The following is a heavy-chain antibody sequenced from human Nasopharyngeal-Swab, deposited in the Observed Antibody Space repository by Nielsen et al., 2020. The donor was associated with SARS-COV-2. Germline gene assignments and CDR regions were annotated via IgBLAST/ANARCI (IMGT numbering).Heavy chain of an antibody. D-gene: IGHD1-14*01. Sequence: ASVKVSCKASGYSFKTHYMHWVRQAPGQALEWMGLISCDDGTRNYAQKFRGRVTMTRDTSTNTVYLDLSSLQSEDTAVYYCARGPNPHNAFDIWGQGTMVTVSS. J-gene: IGHJ3*02. CDR3: ARGPNPHNAFDI. CDR1: GYSFKTHY. CDR2: ISCDDGTR. V-gene: IGHV1-46*02.